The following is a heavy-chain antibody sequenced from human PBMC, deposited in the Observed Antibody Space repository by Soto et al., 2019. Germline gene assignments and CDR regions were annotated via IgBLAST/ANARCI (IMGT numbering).Heavy chain of an antibody. CDR2: IYWDDDK. CDR3: AHRVGSSWPRGFDY. D-gene: IGHD6-13*01. J-gene: IGHJ4*02. Sequence: ESGPALMNPKQTLALACTFSVFSLSTSGVGVGWIRQPPGKALEWLALIYWDDDKRYSPSLKSRLTIAKDTSKNQVVLTMTNMDPVDTATYYCAHRVGSSWPRGFDYWGQGTLVTVPQ. CDR1: VFSLSTSGVG. V-gene: IGHV2-5*02.